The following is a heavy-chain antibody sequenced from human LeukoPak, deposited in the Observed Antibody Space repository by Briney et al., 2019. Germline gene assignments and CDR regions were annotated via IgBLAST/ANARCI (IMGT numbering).Heavy chain of an antibody. V-gene: IGHV4-59*01. CDR2: IHYSGNT. Sequence: PSETLSLTCTVSGDSISSYYWSWIRLAPGKGLEWIRFIHYSGNTSHKPALKSRVRMSVDTSKNQFTKNLSSMNAADTAIYYCAGYSSSWRQFDFWGQGTLVTVSS. D-gene: IGHD6-13*01. J-gene: IGHJ4*02. CDR3: AGYSSSWRQFDF. CDR1: GDSISSYY.